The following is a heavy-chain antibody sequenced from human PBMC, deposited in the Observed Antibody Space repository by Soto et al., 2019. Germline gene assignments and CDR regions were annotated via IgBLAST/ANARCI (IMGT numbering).Heavy chain of an antibody. V-gene: IGHV2-5*02. Sequence: KESGPTLVKPTQTLTLTCTFSGFSLSTSGVGVGWIRQPPGKALEWLALIYWDDDKRYSPSLKSRLTITKDTSKNQVVLTMTNMDPVDTATYYCAHTILGSVPLDDAFDIWGQGTMVTVSS. D-gene: IGHD3-3*01. J-gene: IGHJ3*02. CDR2: IYWDDDK. CDR3: AHTILGSVPLDDAFDI. CDR1: GFSLSTSGVG.